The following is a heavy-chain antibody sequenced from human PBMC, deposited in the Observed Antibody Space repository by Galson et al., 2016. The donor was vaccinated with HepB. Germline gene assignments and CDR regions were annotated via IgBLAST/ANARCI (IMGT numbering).Heavy chain of an antibody. CDR2: VSGGGDAT. D-gene: IGHD1-26*01. Sequence: SLRLSCAASGLSFSDYAVSWVRQAPGKGLEWVSGVSGGGDATYYADSVKGRFTISRDNGKNSLYLQMNSLRADDTAVYYCTRVAGAINFWGQGTLVTVSS. CDR3: TRVAGAINF. J-gene: IGHJ4*02. V-gene: IGHV3-23*01. CDR1: GLSFSDYA.